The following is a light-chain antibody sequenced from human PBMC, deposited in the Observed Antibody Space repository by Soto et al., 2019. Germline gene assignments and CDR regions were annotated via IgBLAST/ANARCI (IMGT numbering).Light chain of an antibody. CDR1: QDINKN. Sequence: DIQMTQSPSSLSASVGDRVTITCQASQDINKNLIWYQQKPGKAPKLLIYDASDLETGVPSRFSGSGSGTRFTFTISSLQPEDFATYYCQQYESLPLTFGQGTRLEIK. CDR3: QQYESLPLT. J-gene: IGKJ5*01. V-gene: IGKV1-33*01. CDR2: DAS.